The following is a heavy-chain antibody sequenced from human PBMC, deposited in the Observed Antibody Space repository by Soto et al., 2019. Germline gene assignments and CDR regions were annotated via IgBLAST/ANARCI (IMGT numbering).Heavy chain of an antibody. CDR2: CSGGNS. CDR3: ARDLGGCGGNCYPL. D-gene: IGHD2-15*01. J-gene: IGHJ3*01. Sequence: EVQLVESGGGLVKPGGSLRLSCSASGFSFITYSINWVRRAPGKGLEWVSSCSGGNSYYADSVKGRFTISTNNAENSLSLQMNSLRAEDTAVYYCARDLGGCGGNCYPLLGQGTMVTVSS. CDR1: GFSFITYS. V-gene: IGHV3-21*01.